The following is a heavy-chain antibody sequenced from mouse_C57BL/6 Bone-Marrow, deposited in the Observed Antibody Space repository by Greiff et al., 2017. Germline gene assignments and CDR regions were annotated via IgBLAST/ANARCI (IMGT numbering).Heavy chain of an antibody. V-gene: IGHV7-3*01. Sequence: EVKVVESGGGLVQPGGSLSLSCAASGFTFTDYYMSWVRQPPGKALEWLGFIRNKANGYTTEYSASVKGRFTISRDNSQSILYLQMNALRAEDSATYYCARLLNWSWFADWGQGTLVTVSA. CDR3: ARLLNWSWFAD. CDR2: IRNKANGYTT. J-gene: IGHJ3*01. CDR1: GFTFTDYY. D-gene: IGHD4-1*01.